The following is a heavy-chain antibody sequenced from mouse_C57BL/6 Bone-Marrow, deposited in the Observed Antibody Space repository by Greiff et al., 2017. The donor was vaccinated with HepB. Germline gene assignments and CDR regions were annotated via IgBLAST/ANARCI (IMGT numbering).Heavy chain of an antibody. CDR2: IDPDDGET. D-gene: IGHD2-1*01. J-gene: IGHJ4*01. Sequence: EVQRVESGAELVKPGASVKLSCTASGFNFTDYYMHWVKQRPEQGLEWIGRIDPDDGETKYAPKFQGKATITADTSSNTAYLQLSSLTSEDTAVYYCALYGNYSAMDYWGQGTAVTVSS. CDR3: ALYGNYSAMDY. CDR1: GFNFTDYY. V-gene: IGHV14-2*01.